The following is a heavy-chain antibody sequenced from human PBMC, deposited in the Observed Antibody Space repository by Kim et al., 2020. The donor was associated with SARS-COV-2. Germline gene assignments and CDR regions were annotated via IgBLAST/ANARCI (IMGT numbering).Heavy chain of an antibody. D-gene: IGHD6-19*01. V-gene: IGHV4-39*02. CDR2: IYYSGST. Sequence: SETLSLTCTVSGGYISSSSYYWGWIRQPPGKGLEWIGSIYYSGSTYYNPSLKSRVTISVDTSKNQFSLKLSSVTAADTAVYYCAREVASYSSGWYTSEDRVYFDYWGQGTLVTVSS. CDR3: AREVASYSSGWYTSEDRVYFDY. J-gene: IGHJ4*02. CDR1: GGYISSSSYY.